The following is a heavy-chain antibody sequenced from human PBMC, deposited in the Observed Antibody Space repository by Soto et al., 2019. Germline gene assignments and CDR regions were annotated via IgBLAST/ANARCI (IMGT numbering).Heavy chain of an antibody. Sequence: QLLLQESGPGLVKPSETLSLTCTVSGGSILDSTYYWAWIRQSPGKGLAWIVTIFYSGGTLYTPSLKSQVTMSVDTSNNQFSLKLSSVTAADTAVYYCARQASGYYYGWFDPWGQGTLVTVSS. CDR3: ARQASGYYYGWFDP. V-gene: IGHV4-39*01. D-gene: IGHD3-22*01. CDR2: IFYSGGT. J-gene: IGHJ5*02. CDR1: GGSILDSTYY.